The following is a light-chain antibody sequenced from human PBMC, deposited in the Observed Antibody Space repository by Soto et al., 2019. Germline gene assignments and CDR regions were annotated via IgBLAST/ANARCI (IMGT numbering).Light chain of an antibody. V-gene: IGLV1-47*01. Sequence: QLVLTQPPSASATPGQRVTISCSGSSSNIGSDFVFWYQQLPGTAPILLIYRNNQRPSGVPDRFSGSKSGTSASLAISGLRSEDEADYYCAAWDHSLSGWMIGGGTKLTVL. CDR3: AAWDHSLSGWM. J-gene: IGLJ3*02. CDR1: SSNIGSDF. CDR2: RNN.